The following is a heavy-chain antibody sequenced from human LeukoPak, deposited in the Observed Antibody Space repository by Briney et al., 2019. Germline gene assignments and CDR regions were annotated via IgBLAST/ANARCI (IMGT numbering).Heavy chain of an antibody. Sequence: PGGPLRLSCAASGFTFSNAWMSWVRQAPGKGLEWVGRIKSKTDGGTTDYAAPVKGRFTISRDDSKNTLYLQMNSLKTEDTAGYYCTTGGQLWPYYFDYWGQGTLVTVSS. J-gene: IGHJ4*02. CDR2: IKSKTDGGTT. CDR3: TTGGQLWPYYFDY. CDR1: GFTFSNAW. D-gene: IGHD5-18*01. V-gene: IGHV3-15*01.